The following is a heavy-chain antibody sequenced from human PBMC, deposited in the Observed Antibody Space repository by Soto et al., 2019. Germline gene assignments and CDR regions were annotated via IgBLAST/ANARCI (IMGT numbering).Heavy chain of an antibody. Sequence: SVKVSCKASGGTFSSYAISWVRQAPGQGLEWMGGIIPIFGTANYAQKFQGRVTITADESTSTAYMELSSLRSEDTAVYYCARGIVATITSFDYWGQGTLVTVSS. J-gene: IGHJ4*02. V-gene: IGHV1-69*13. D-gene: IGHD5-12*01. CDR1: GGTFSSYA. CDR2: IIPIFGTA. CDR3: ARGIVATITSFDY.